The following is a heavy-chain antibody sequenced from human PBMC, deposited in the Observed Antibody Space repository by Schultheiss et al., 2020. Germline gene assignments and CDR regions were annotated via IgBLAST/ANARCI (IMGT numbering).Heavy chain of an antibody. CDR3: ARQRGLRRLSPFDY. V-gene: IGHV1-2*02. CDR1: GYTFTGYY. J-gene: IGHJ4*02. D-gene: IGHD4-17*01. CDR2: INPNSGNT. Sequence: ASVKVSCKASGYTFTGYYMHWVRQAPGQGLEWMGWINPNSGNTGYAQKFQGRVTMTRDTSISTAYMELSRLRSDDTAVYYCARQRGLRRLSPFDYWGQGTLVTVSS.